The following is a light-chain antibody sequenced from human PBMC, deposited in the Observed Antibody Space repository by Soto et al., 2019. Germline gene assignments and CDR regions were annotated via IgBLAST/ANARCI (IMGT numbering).Light chain of an antibody. CDR1: SSDVGGYNY. Sequence: QSALTQPASVSGSPGQSITISCTGTSSDVGGYNYVSWYQQHPGKAPKLMIYEVSNRPSGVSNRFSGSKSGNTASLTISGLQAEDEAAYYCSSYTSSSTRVVFGGGTKRTV. V-gene: IGLV2-14*01. CDR2: EVS. CDR3: SSYTSSSTRVV. J-gene: IGLJ2*01.